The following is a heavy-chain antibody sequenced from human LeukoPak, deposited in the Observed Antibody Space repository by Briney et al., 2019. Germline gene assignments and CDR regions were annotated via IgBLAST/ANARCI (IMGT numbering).Heavy chain of an antibody. CDR2: ISGSGGST. D-gene: IGHD3-10*01. V-gene: IGHV3-23*01. J-gene: IGHJ4*02. CDR3: AKDRNYYGSGTFDY. Sequence: GGSVRLSCAASGFTFSSYSMSWVRQAPGKGPEWVSAISGSGGSTYYADSVKGRFTISRDNSKNTLYLQMNSLRAEDTAVYYCAKDRNYYGSGTFDYWGQGTLVTVSS. CDR1: GFTFSSYS.